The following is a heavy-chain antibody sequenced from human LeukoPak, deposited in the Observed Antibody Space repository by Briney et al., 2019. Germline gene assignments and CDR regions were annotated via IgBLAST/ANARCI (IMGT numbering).Heavy chain of an antibody. CDR3: ALGTINKDFYFGMDV. CDR1: RFTFSDYY. Sequence: GGSLRLSCAASRFTFSDYYMTWLRQAPGKGLEWLSYISNSGSTVFYADSVKGRFTVSRDNAKRSLYLQIESLRDDDTAVYHCALGTINKDFYFGMDVWGQGTTVTVSS. D-gene: IGHD2-8*01. J-gene: IGHJ6*02. V-gene: IGHV3-11*01. CDR2: ISNSGSTV.